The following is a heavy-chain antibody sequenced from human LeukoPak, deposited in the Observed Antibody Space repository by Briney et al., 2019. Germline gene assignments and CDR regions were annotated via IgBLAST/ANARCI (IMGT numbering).Heavy chain of an antibody. V-gene: IGHV3-7*04. D-gene: IGHD3-10*01. CDR3: ARDYAGSPDY. CDR2: IKQDGSEK. CDR1: GSTLSALW. J-gene: IGHJ4*02. Sequence: PGGSLRLSCAASGSTLSALWMNWVRQAPGKGLEWVANIKQDGSEKNYLDSVKGRFTISRDNAKNTAYLQMNSLRDEDTAVYYCARDYAGSPDYWGQGTLVTVSA.